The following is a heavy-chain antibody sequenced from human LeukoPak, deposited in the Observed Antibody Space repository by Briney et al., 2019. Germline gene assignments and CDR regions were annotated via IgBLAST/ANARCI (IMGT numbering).Heavy chain of an antibody. CDR2: IGISSGNT. J-gene: IGHJ4*02. CDR3: ARDTKYAFDN. D-gene: IGHD2-2*01. V-gene: IGHV3-48*01. CDR1: GFTFSSYS. Sequence: GGSLRLSCAASGFTFSSYSMNWVRQAPGKGLEGISYIGISSGNTKYADSVKGRFTISGDKAKNSLYLQMNSLRVEDTAVYYCARDTKYAFDNWGQGTLVTVSS.